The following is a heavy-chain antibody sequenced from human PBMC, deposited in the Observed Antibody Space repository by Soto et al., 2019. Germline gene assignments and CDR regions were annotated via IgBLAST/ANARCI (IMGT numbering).Heavy chain of an antibody. D-gene: IGHD2-21*01. J-gene: IGHJ4*02. CDR1: GFTFSSYG. Sequence: PGGSLRLSCAASGFTFSSYGMHWVRQAPGKGLEWVAVISYDGSNKYYADSVKGRFTISRDNSKNTLYLQMNSLRAEDTAVYYCAKDEPGDPRGYFDYWGQGTLVTVSS. CDR2: ISYDGSNK. CDR3: AKDEPGDPRGYFDY. V-gene: IGHV3-30*18.